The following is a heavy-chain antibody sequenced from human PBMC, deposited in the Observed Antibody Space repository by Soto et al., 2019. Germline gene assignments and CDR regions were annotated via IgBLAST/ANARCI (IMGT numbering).Heavy chain of an antibody. D-gene: IGHD5-18*01. V-gene: IGHV3-23*01. CDR1: GFTFSSYA. Sequence: GGSLRLSCAASGFTFSSYAMSWVRQAPGKGLEWVSAISGSGGSIYYADSVKGRFTISRDISKNTLYLQMNSLRAEDTAVYYCAKGSGYSYGYNPLSFDYWGQGTLVTVSS. CDR3: AKGSGYSYGYNPLSFDY. CDR2: ISGSGGSI. J-gene: IGHJ4*02.